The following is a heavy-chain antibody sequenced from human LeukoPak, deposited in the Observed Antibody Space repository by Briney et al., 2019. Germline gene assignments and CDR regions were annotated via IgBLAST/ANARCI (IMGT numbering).Heavy chain of an antibody. V-gene: IGHV4-4*07. CDR1: GGSISSYY. CDR2: IYTSGST. Sequence: SETLSLTCTVSGGSISSYYWSWIRQPAGKGLEWIGRIYTSGSTNYNPSLKSRVTMSVDTSKNQFSLKLSSVTAADTAVYYCARGSGSYQTAYFDYWGQGTLVTVSS. D-gene: IGHD1-26*01. J-gene: IGHJ4*02. CDR3: ARGSGSYQTAYFDY.